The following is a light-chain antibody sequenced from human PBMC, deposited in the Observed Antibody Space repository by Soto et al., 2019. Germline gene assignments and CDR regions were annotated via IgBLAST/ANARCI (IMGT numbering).Light chain of an antibody. V-gene: IGKV3-20*01. CDR1: QSVSSSY. J-gene: IGKJ4*01. Sequence: EIVFTQSPGTLSLSPGERATLSCRASQSVSSSYLAWYQQKPGQAPRLLIYGASSRATGIPDRFSGSGSGTDFTLTISRLEPEDFAVYYCQQLGTFGRGTKVDIK. CDR3: QQLGT. CDR2: GAS.